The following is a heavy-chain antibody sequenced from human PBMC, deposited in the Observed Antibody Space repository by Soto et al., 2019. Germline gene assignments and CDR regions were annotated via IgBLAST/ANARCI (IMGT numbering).Heavy chain of an antibody. J-gene: IGHJ4*02. CDR1: GGSVSSANYY. D-gene: IGHD1-26*01. Sequence: QVQLQESGPGLVKPSETLSLTCTVSGGSVSSANYYWGWIRQPPGKGLEWIGSIYYSGNTNYNPSLNSRVTISVDTSKNQFSLRLSSVTAADTAVYYCARVSGSYYHVYYFDYWGQGTLVTVSS. CDR3: ARVSGSYYHVYYFDY. CDR2: IYYSGNT. V-gene: IGHV4-61*01.